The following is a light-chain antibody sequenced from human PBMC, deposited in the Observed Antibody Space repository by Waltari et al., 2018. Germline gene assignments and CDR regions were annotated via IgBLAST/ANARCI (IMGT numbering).Light chain of an antibody. V-gene: IGLV1-44*01. Sequence: QSEMSQPPSVSGTPGQTVTISCSGRSSNVGSNVVNWYQQLPGTAPKLLIYRNDQRPSGVPDRFSGSKSGTSASLAISGLQSEDEADDYWAAWDDSLNGRWVFGAGTKLTVL. CDR2: RND. CDR1: SSNVGSNV. CDR3: AAWDDSLNGRWV. J-gene: IGLJ2*01.